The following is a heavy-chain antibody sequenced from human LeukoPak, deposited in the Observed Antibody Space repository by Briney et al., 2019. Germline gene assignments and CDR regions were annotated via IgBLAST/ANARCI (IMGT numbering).Heavy chain of an antibody. CDR3: ARDDYGDYGLLDF. CDR1: GFTFSNYA. J-gene: IGHJ4*02. CDR2: ISYDASNK. V-gene: IGHV3-30-3*01. D-gene: IGHD4-17*01. Sequence: PGRSLRLSCAASGFTFSNYAMHWVRQAPGKGLEWVAVISYDASNKYYADSVKGRFTISRDNSKNTLYLQMNSLRSEDTAVYYCARDDYGDYGLLDFWGRGTLVTVSS.